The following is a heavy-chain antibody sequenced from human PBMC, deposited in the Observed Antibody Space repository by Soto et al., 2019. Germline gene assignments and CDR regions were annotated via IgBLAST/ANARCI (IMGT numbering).Heavy chain of an antibody. V-gene: IGHV1-69*13. Sequence: SVKVSCKASGGTFSSYAISWVRQAPGQGLEWMGGIIPIFGTANYAQKFQGRVTITADESTSTAYMELSSLRSEDTAVYYCARGSYSIAAADTDYYYYGMDVWGQGTTVTVSS. J-gene: IGHJ6*02. CDR3: ARGSYSIAAADTDYYYYGMDV. CDR2: IIPIFGTA. D-gene: IGHD6-13*01. CDR1: GGTFSSYA.